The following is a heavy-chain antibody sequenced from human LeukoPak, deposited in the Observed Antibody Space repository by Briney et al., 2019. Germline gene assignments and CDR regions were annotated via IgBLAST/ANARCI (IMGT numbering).Heavy chain of an antibody. V-gene: IGHV3-23*01. J-gene: IGHJ3*02. CDR2: ISGSGGST. CDR3: AKDSYDFWSGYDDAFDI. D-gene: IGHD3-3*01. Sequence: PGGSLRLSCAASGFTFSSYAMSWVRQAPGKGLEWVSAISGSGGSTYYADSVKGRFTISRDNSKNTLHLQMNSLRAEDTAVYYCAKDSYDFWSGYDDAFDIWGQGTMVTVSS. CDR1: GFTFSSYA.